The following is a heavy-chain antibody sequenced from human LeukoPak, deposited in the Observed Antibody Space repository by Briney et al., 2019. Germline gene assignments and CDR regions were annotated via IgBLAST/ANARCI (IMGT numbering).Heavy chain of an antibody. V-gene: IGHV3-48*04. Sequence: GGSLRLSCSASGFSFSTYSMNWVRQAPGKGLEWVSYISTSGSPIYYADSVKGRFTISRDNAKKSLYLQMNSRRAEDTAVYYCARDRVSFDYWGQGTLVTVSS. CDR1: GFSFSTYS. J-gene: IGHJ4*02. CDR3: ARDRVSFDY. D-gene: IGHD3-3*01. CDR2: ISTSGSPI.